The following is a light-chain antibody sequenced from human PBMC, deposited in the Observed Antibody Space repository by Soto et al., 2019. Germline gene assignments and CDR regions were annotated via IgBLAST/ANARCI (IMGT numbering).Light chain of an antibody. CDR1: QSISTW. CDR2: DAS. V-gene: IGKV1-5*01. J-gene: IGKJ1*01. Sequence: DIQMTQSPSTLSASVGDRLTITCRASQSISTWLAWYQQKPGKAPKLLIYDASSLESGVPSRFSGSGSGTEFTLTISSLQPDDFATYYCQQYNISWTCGQGTEVEIK. CDR3: QQYNISWT.